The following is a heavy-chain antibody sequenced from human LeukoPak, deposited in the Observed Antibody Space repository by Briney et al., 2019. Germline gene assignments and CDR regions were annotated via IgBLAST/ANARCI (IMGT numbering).Heavy chain of an antibody. CDR1: GGSISSSSYY. CDR2: IYYSGST. J-gene: IGHJ3*02. D-gene: IGHD2-15*01. Sequence: PSETLSLTCTVSGGSISSSSYYWGWIRQPPGKGLEWIGNIYYSGSTNYNPSLKSRVTISVDTSKNQFSLKLSSVTAADTAVYYCARDGSLGYCSGGSCYNAFDIWGQGTMVTVSS. V-gene: IGHV4-39*07. CDR3: ARDGSLGYCSGGSCYNAFDI.